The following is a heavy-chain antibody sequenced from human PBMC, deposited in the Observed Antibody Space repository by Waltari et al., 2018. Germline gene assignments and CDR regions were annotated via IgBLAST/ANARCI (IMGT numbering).Heavy chain of an antibody. D-gene: IGHD6-6*01. V-gene: IGHV3-9*01. CDR3: ARDGLGSSHDY. CDR2: ISWNSGSI. Sequence: EVQLVESGGGLVQPGRSLRLSCAASGFTFDDYAMHWVRQAPGKGLEWVSGISWNSGSIGYADSVKGRFTISRDNAKNTVYLQMNSLRADDTGVYFCARDGLGSSHDYWGQGTLVTVSS. CDR1: GFTFDDYA. J-gene: IGHJ4*02.